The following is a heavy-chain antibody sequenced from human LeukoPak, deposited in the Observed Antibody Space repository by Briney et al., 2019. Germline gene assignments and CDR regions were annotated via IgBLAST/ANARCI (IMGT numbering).Heavy chain of an antibody. V-gene: IGHV3-74*01. CDR2: SNEDGSTT. CDR3: VRDLGGRSGH. CDR1: GFTFSSNW. D-gene: IGHD1-26*01. Sequence: GGSLRLSCAASGFTFSSNWMHWVRQAPGKGLVWVSRSNEDGSTTNYADSVKGRFTISRDNAKNTLYLQMNSLTAEDTAVFYCVRDLGGRSGHWGQGTLVTVSS. J-gene: IGHJ4*02.